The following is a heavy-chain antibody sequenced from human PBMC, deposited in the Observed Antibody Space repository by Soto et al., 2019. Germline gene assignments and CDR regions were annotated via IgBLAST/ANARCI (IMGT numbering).Heavy chain of an antibody. J-gene: IGHJ6*02. Sequence: QVQLVESGGGVVQPGRSLRLSCAASGFTFSSYAMHWVRQAPGKGLEWVAVISYDGSNKYYADSVKGRFTISRDNPKNSRYLQRNCLRAEDTAVYYCARVVERWVEFDYYGMDVWGPGTTVTVSS. V-gene: IGHV3-30-3*01. CDR3: ARVVERWVEFDYYGMDV. D-gene: IGHD2-15*01. CDR1: GFTFSSYA. CDR2: ISYDGSNK.